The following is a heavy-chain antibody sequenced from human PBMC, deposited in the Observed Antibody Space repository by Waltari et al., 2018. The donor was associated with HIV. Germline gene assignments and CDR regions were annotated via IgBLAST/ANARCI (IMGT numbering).Heavy chain of an antibody. J-gene: IGHJ4*02. V-gene: IGHV3-15*01. CDR3: TPRRI. Sequence: EVRLEESGGGLVKPGGSLRLSCAASGFTFSNVWMNWVRQSPGKGLEWVALIKSKADGGTAHYAAPVKDRFTVLRDDSEDTLYLQMTSLRTEDTGIYYCTPRRIWGRGTLVVVSS. CDR1: GFTFSNVW. CDR2: IKSKADGGTA.